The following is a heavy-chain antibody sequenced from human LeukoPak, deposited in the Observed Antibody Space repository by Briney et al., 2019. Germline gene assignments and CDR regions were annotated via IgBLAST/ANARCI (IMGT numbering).Heavy chain of an antibody. Sequence: ASVKVSCKASGYTFTGYYMHWVRQAPGQGLEWMGWINPNSGGTNYAQKFQGRVTMTRDTSISTAYMELSRPRSDDAAVYYCAPSIAVAVYFQHWGQGTLVTVSS. CDR3: APSIAVAVYFQH. J-gene: IGHJ1*01. V-gene: IGHV1-2*02. D-gene: IGHD6-19*01. CDR2: INPNSGGT. CDR1: GYTFTGYY.